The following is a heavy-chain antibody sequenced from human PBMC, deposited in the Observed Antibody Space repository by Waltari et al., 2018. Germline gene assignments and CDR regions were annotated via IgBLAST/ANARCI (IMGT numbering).Heavy chain of an antibody. Sequence: EVQLLESGGGLVQPGGSLRLSCAASGFTFSSYAMSWVRQAPGKGLEWVSAISGSGGSTYYADSVNGRFTISRDNSKNTLYLQMNSLRAEDTAVYYCAKDDYPITGNDYWGQGTVVTVSS. CDR3: AKDDYPITGNDY. V-gene: IGHV3-23*01. J-gene: IGHJ4*02. CDR1: GFTFSSYA. D-gene: IGHD1-20*01. CDR2: ISGSGGST.